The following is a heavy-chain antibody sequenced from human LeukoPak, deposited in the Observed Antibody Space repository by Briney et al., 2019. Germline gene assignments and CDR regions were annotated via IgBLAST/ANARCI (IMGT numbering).Heavy chain of an antibody. Sequence: GGSLRLSCAASGFNFRFYAMTWVRQAPGKGLEWVSSVSGGGDNTYYADSVKGRFSISRDNSKNTLYQQMNSLRAEDTAIYYCAKLLWFGDLGGGSFDIWGQGTMVTVSS. V-gene: IGHV3-23*01. J-gene: IGHJ3*02. CDR2: VSGGGDNT. CDR3: AKLLWFGDLGGGSFDI. D-gene: IGHD3-10*01. CDR1: GFNFRFYA.